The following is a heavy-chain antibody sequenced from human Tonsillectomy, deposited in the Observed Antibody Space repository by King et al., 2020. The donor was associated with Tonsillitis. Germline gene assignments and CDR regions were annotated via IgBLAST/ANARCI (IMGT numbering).Heavy chain of an antibody. CDR2: IYYSGAT. Sequence: QLQESGPGLVKPAQTLSLTCTVSGGSISSGDYYWTWIRQPPGKGLEWIGYIYYSGATYYNPSLKSRIIISLDTSKKQFSLQLRSVTAADTAVYYCASYCGGDSQTPFYYYGMDVWGQGTTVTVSS. CDR1: GGSISSGDYY. CDR3: ASYCGGDSQTPFYYYGMDV. D-gene: IGHD2-21*02. J-gene: IGHJ6*02. V-gene: IGHV4-30-4*01.